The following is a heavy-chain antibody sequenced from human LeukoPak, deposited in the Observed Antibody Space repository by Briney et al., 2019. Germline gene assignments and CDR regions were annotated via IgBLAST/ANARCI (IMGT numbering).Heavy chain of an antibody. CDR3: GGYHY. D-gene: IGHD6-13*01. CDR1: GFTFSSYD. Sequence: GGSLRLSCAASGFTFSSYDMHWVRRAPGKGLEWVAVISYDGTNKYYADSVKGRFTISRDNSKNTLYLQMNSLRAEDTAVYYCGGYHYWGQGTLVTVSS. J-gene: IGHJ4*02. V-gene: IGHV3-30*03. CDR2: ISYDGTNK.